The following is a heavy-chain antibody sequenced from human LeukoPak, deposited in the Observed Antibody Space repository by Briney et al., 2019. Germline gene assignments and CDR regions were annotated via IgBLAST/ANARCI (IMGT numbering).Heavy chain of an antibody. CDR3: ARWEADYGGYADAFDI. CDR1: GFTFSSYS. Sequence: PGGSLRLSCAASGFTFSSYSMNWVRQAPGKGLEWVSYISSSSSTIYYADSVKGRFTISRDNAKNSVYLQMNSLRAEDAAVDYCARWEADYGGYADAFDIWGQGTMVTVSS. J-gene: IGHJ3*02. CDR2: ISSSSSTI. V-gene: IGHV3-48*04. D-gene: IGHD4-17*01.